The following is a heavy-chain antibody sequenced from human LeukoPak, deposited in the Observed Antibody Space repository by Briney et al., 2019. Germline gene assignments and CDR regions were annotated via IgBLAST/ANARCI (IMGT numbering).Heavy chain of an antibody. D-gene: IGHD2-21*02. Sequence: SETLSLTCTVSGGSISTYYWNWIRQPPGKGLEWIGYIYYSGSTNCNPSLQSQVTISVDTSKNQFSLMLSSVTAADTAVYYCARYSAPVTSIDYWGQGTLVTVSS. CDR2: IYYSGST. V-gene: IGHV4-59*01. CDR1: GGSISTYY. CDR3: ARYSAPVTSIDY. J-gene: IGHJ4*02.